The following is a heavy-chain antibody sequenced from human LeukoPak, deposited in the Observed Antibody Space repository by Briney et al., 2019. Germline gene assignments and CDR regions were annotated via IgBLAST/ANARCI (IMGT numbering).Heavy chain of an antibody. Sequence: GGSLRLSCAASGFTVSSNYMSWVRQAPGKGLEWVSVIYSGGSTYYADSVKGRFTISRDNSKNTLYLQMNSLSAEDTAAYYCASSSYDFLTGYYGLGYWGQGTLVTVSS. V-gene: IGHV3-66*01. CDR1: GFTVSSNY. J-gene: IGHJ4*02. CDR2: IYSGGST. CDR3: ASSSYDFLTGYYGLGY. D-gene: IGHD3-9*01.